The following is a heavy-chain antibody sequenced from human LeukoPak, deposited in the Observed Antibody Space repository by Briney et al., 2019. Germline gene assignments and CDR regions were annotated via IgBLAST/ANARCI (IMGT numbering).Heavy chain of an antibody. D-gene: IGHD3-22*01. CDR2: INHSGST. Sequence: SETLSLTCAVYGGSFSGYYWSWIRQPPGKGLEWIGEINHSGSTNYNPSLKSRVTISVDTSKNQFSLKLSSVTAADTAVYYCARVAYYYDSSGYGFDYWGQGTLVTVS. V-gene: IGHV4-34*01. CDR1: GGSFSGYY. CDR3: ARVAYYYDSSGYGFDY. J-gene: IGHJ4*02.